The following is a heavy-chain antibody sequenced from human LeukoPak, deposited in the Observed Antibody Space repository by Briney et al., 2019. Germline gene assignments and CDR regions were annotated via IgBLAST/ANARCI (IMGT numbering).Heavy chain of an antibody. CDR3: ARRNYGYYNLDY. D-gene: IGHD4-17*01. J-gene: IGHJ4*02. V-gene: IGHV5-51*01. Sequence: LGGSLKISCKGSGSRFTSYWSGGVRQMPGKGREGMGFIYPGDSDTTYSPSFQRQVTISADKSISPSYLQWSSLKASDTAMYYCARRNYGYYNLDYWGQGTLVTVSS. CDR2: IYPGDSDT. CDR1: GSRFTSYW.